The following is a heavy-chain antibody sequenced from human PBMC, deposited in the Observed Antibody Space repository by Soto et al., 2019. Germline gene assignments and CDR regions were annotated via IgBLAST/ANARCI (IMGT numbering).Heavy chain of an antibody. CDR1: GFSFSSYA. J-gene: IGHJ4*02. D-gene: IGHD3-10*01. Sequence: QVQLVESGGGVVQPGRSLRLSCAASGFSFSSYAMHWVCRAPGKGLEWVAVMSYDGINKYYADFVKGRVTISRDNSKNMLYLQMDRLRAEDTAVYYCASLYYYSLTKYLDYWGQGTVVTVSS. V-gene: IGHV3-30-3*01. CDR2: MSYDGINK. CDR3: ASLYYYSLTKYLDY.